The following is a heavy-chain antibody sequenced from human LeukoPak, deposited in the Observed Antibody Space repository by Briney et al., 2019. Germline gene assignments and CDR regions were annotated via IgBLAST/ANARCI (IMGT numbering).Heavy chain of an antibody. D-gene: IGHD1-26*01. CDR2: IEGDGSDK. CDR3: ARESEKGRESGFDI. Sequence: GGSLRLSCAASGFTFRNNWMTWVRQAPGKGLEWVANIEGDGSDKFYVDSVKGRFTVSRDNANNLVYLEMTSLRGEDTAVYYCARESEKGRESGFDIWGQGTMVTVSS. V-gene: IGHV3-7*01. CDR1: GFTFRNNW. J-gene: IGHJ3*02.